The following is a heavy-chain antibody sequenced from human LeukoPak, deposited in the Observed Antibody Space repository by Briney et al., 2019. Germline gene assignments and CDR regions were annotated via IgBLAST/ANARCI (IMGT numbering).Heavy chain of an antibody. V-gene: IGHV4-31*03. CDR3: ARMYSSTIPPGY. D-gene: IGHD6-13*01. CDR2: IYYTGST. J-gene: IGHJ4*02. CDR1: GGSISSNGFY. Sequence: SQTLSLTCTVSGGSISSNGFYWSWIRQHPAQGLEWIGYIYYTGSTYYNPSLKSRLTISVDTSKNQFSLKLSSLTAADTAVYYCARMYSSTIPPGYWGQGTLVTVSS.